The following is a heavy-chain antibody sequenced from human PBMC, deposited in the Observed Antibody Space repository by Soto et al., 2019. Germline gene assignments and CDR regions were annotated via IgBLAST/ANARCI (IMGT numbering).Heavy chain of an antibody. CDR3: AIASYYDFWSGYTTSENYYYYGMDV. CDR2: INAGNGNT. J-gene: IGHJ6*02. D-gene: IGHD3-3*01. Sequence: ASVKVSCKASGYTFASYARHWVRQAPGQRLEWMGWINAGNGNTKYSQKFQGRVTITRDTSASTAYMELSSLRSEDTAVYYCAIASYYDFWSGYTTSENYYYYGMDVWGQGTTLTVSS. V-gene: IGHV1-3*01. CDR1: GYTFASYA.